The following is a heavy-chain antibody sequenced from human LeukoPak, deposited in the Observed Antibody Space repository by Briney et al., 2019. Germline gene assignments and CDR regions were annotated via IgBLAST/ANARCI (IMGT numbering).Heavy chain of an antibody. CDR1: GGTFSSYA. CDR2: IIPIFGTA. V-gene: IGHV1-69*05. J-gene: IGHJ4*02. Sequence: SVKVSCKASGGTFSSYAIGWVRQAPGQGLEWMGGIIPIFGTANYAQKFQGRVTITTDESTSTAYMELSSLRSEDTAVYYCARMLSITMIVSDYWGQGTLVTVSS. CDR3: ARMLSITMIVSDY. D-gene: IGHD3-22*01.